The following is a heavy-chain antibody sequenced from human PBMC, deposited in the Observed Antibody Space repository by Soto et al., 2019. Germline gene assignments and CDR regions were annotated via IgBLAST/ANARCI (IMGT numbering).Heavy chain of an antibody. Sequence: QLLLQESGPGLVKSSETLSLTCTVSGGSISSVGYYWCWIRQPPGKGLEWIGSVYYSGNTYYNPSLKSRVTISVDTSKNQFSLKLSSVPAADTAVYYCARHGGSGWLPFDYWGQGTLVIVSS. CDR3: ARHGGSGWLPFDY. CDR2: VYYSGNT. V-gene: IGHV4-39*01. CDR1: GGSISSVGYY. D-gene: IGHD6-19*01. J-gene: IGHJ4*02.